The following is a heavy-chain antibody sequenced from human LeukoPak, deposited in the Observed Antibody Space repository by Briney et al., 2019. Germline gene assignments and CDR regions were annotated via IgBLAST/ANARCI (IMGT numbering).Heavy chain of an antibody. V-gene: IGHV7-4-1*02. CDR3: ARDFHCSSTSCYYSWFDP. CDR2: INTNTGNP. J-gene: IGHJ5*02. Sequence: ASVKVSCKASGYTFTSYAMNWVRQAPGQGLEWMGWINTNTGNPTYAQGFTGRFVFSLDTSVSTAYLQISSLKAEDTAVYYCARDFHCSSTSCYYSWFDPWGQGTLVTVSS. CDR1: GYTFTSYA. D-gene: IGHD2-2*01.